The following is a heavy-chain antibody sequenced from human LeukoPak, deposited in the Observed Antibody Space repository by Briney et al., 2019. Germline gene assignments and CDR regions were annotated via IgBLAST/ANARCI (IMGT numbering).Heavy chain of an antibody. CDR1: GYTFTSYG. D-gene: IGHD5-24*01. V-gene: IGHV1-2*02. CDR2: INPKSGGT. Sequence: ASVKVSCKASGYTFTSYGISWVRQAPGQGLEWMGWINPKSGGTKYAQNFEGRVTMTTDTSISTAYMELTGLRSDDTAVYYCARDLRAWLQSFGSFIWGQGTLVTVSS. CDR3: ARDLRAWLQSFGSFI. J-gene: IGHJ4*02.